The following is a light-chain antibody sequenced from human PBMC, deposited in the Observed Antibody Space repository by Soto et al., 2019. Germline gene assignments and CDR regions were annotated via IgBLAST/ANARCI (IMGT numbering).Light chain of an antibody. CDR3: QQYNSYSPT. CDR1: QSISTW. V-gene: IGKV1-5*03. CDR2: KAS. J-gene: IGKJ1*01. Sequence: IQLTQSPSSLSASVGDRVTITCRASQSISTWLAWYQQEPGKAPKLLIHKASSLQSGVPSRFSGSGSVTDFTLTISSLHPDDFATYYCQQYNSYSPTFGQGTKVDIK.